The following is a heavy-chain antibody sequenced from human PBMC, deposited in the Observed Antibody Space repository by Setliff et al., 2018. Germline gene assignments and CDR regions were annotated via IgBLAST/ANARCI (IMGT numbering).Heavy chain of an antibody. CDR3: ARDLSTTVMTRSWYYFDY. V-gene: IGHV4-59*12. Sequence: SETLSLTCTVSGGSISSYYWSWIRQPPGKRLEWIGYIYYSGSTNYNPSLESRVTISVDTSKNQFSLKLSSVTAADTAMYYCARDLSTTVMTRSWYYFDYWGQGTLVTVSS. CDR2: IYYSGST. CDR1: GGSISSYY. D-gene: IGHD4-17*01. J-gene: IGHJ4*02.